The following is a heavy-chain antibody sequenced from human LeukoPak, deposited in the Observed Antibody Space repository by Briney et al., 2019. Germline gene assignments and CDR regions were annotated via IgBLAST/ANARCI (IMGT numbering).Heavy chain of an antibody. V-gene: IGHV3-21*01. CDR2: ISSSSSYI. J-gene: IGHJ4*02. D-gene: IGHD2-2*01. CDR1: GFTFSSYS. CDR3: ARALPAASHTSFDY. Sequence: GGSLRLSCAASGFTFSSYSMNWVRQAPGKGLEWVSSISSSSSYIYYADSVEGRFTISRDNAKNSLYLQMNSLRAEDTAVYYCARALPAASHTSFDYWGQGTLVTVSS.